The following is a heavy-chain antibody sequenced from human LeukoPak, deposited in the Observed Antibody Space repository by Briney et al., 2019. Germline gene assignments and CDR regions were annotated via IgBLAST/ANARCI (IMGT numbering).Heavy chain of an antibody. CDR1: GFTFSSYG. CDR2: IRYDGSNK. D-gene: IGHD2-2*01. J-gene: IGHJ4*02. Sequence: SGGSLRLSCAASGFTFSSYGMHWVRQAPAKGQEWVAFIRYDGSNKYYADSVKGRFTISRDNSKNTLYLQMNSLRAEDTAVYYCAKDRLSKVVPAATGYFDYWGQGTLVTVSS. V-gene: IGHV3-30*02. CDR3: AKDRLSKVVPAATGYFDY.